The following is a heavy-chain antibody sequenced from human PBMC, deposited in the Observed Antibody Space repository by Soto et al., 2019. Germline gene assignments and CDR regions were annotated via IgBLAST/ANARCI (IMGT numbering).Heavy chain of an antibody. CDR2: MNPNSGNT. CDR1: GYTFTSYD. J-gene: IGHJ6*02. D-gene: IGHD3-9*01. Sequence: GASVKVSCKASGYTFTSYDINWVRQATGQGLEWMGWMNPNSGNTGYAQKFQGRVTMTRNTSISTAYMELSSLRSEDTAVYYCASHHYDILTGYPYYYYGMDVWGQGTTVTVSS. CDR3: ASHHYDILTGYPYYYYGMDV. V-gene: IGHV1-8*01.